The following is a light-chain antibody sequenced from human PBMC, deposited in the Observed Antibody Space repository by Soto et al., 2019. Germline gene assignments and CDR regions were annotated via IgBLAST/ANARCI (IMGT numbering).Light chain of an antibody. CDR2: WAS. Sequence: DIVMTQSPDSLAVSLGERATINCKSSQSVLYSSNNRNYLAWYQQRPGQPPKLLLYWASTRESGVPDRFSGSGSGTDFTLTSSSLQAEDVAVYYCQQYSSSPLTFGGGTKVEIK. V-gene: IGKV4-1*01. J-gene: IGKJ4*01. CDR3: QQYSSSPLT. CDR1: QSVLYSSNNRNY.